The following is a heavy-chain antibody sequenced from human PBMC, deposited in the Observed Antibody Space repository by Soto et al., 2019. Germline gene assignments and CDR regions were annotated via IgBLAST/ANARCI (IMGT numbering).Heavy chain of an antibody. CDR3: ARRVAAPGWFDP. Sequence: QLQLQESGPGLLKPSETLSLTCTVSGDSISSTSYYWGWIRQPPGKGLEWIGHIHYSGSTYYNPSLKSRVTISLATSKNQFSLTLISVTATDTAVYYCARRVAAPGWFDPWGQGTLVTVSS. J-gene: IGHJ5*02. V-gene: IGHV4-39*01. CDR2: IHYSGST. CDR1: GDSISSTSYY. D-gene: IGHD6-19*01.